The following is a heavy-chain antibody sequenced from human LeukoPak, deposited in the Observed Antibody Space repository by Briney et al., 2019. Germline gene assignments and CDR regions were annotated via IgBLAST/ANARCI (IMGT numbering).Heavy chain of an antibody. J-gene: IGHJ6*03. Sequence: PGGPLRLSCAASGFTFSSYGMHWVRQAPGKGLEWGAFIRYEGGNKYYADSVKGRFTISRDNSKNTLYLQMNSLRAEDTAVYYCAKEHIYSDFWSGYYKRSGHYYYYYMDVWGKGTTVTVSS. CDR2: IRYEGGNK. D-gene: IGHD3-3*01. CDR1: GFTFSSYG. V-gene: IGHV3-30*02. CDR3: AKEHIYSDFWSGYYKRSGHYYYYYMDV.